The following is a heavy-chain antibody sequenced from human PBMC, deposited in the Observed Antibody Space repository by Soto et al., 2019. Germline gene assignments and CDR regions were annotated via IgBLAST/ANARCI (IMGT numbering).Heavy chain of an antibody. CDR2: ISGSGGST. V-gene: IGHV3-23*01. J-gene: IGHJ4*02. CDR3: AKDRFPKYYYGSGSYQFDY. D-gene: IGHD3-10*01. Sequence: GGSLRLSCAASGFTFSSCAMSWVRQAPGKGLEWVSAISGSGGSTYYADSVKGRFTISRDNSKNTLYLQMNSLRAEDTAVYYCAKDRFPKYYYGSGSYQFDYWGQGTLVTVSS. CDR1: GFTFSSCA.